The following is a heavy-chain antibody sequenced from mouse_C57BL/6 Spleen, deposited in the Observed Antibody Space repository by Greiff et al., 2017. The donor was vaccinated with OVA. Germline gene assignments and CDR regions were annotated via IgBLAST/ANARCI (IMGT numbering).Heavy chain of an antibody. CDR2: IYPRSGNT. D-gene: IGHD2-3*01. V-gene: IGHV1-81*01. J-gene: IGHJ3*01. Sequence: QVQLKESGAELARPGASVKLSCKASGYTFTSYGISWVKQRTGQGLEWIGEIYPRSGNTYYNEKFMGKATLTADKSSSTAYMELRSLTSEDSAVYFCAGKGFDGPWFAYWGQGTLVTVSA. CDR1: GYTFTSYG. CDR3: AGKGFDGPWFAY.